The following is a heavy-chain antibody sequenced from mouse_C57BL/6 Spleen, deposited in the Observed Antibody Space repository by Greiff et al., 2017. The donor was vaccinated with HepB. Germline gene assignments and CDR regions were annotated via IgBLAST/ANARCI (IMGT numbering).Heavy chain of an antibody. V-gene: IGHV5-17*01. CDR1: GFTFSDYG. D-gene: IGHD3-3*01. CDR3: ARGTSFSTAQLGDYYFDY. CDR2: ISSGSSTI. J-gene: IGHJ2*01. Sequence: EVKLVESGGGLVKPGGSLKLSCAASGFTFSDYGMHWVRQAPEKGLEWVAYISSGSSTIYYADTVKGRFTISRDNAKNTLFLQMTSLRSEDTAMYYCARGTSFSTAQLGDYYFDYWGQGTTLTVSS.